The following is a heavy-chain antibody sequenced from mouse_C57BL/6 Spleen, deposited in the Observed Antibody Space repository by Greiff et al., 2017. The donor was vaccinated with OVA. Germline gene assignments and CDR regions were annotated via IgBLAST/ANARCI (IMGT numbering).Heavy chain of an antibody. V-gene: IGHV5-4*03. D-gene: IGHD1-1*01. CDR3: ARVLRWVAMDY. CDR2: ISDGGSYT. Sequence: EVKLVESGGGLVKPGGSLKLSCAASGFTFSSYAMSWVRQTQEKRLEWVATISDGGSYTYYPDNVKGRFTLSRDNAKNNLYLQMSHLKSEDTAMYYCARVLRWVAMDYWGQGTSVTVSS. J-gene: IGHJ4*01. CDR1: GFTFSSYA.